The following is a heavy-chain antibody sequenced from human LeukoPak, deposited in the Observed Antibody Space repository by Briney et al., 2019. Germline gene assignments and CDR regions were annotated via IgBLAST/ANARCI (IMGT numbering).Heavy chain of an antibody. CDR2: ISYDGSNK. V-gene: IGHV3-30*04. D-gene: IGHD3-9*01. CDR1: GFTFSSYA. J-gene: IGHJ4*02. CDR3: ARGRLRYFDWLMYYFDY. Sequence: GGSLRLSCAASGFTFSSYAMHWVRQAPGKGLEWVAVISYDGSNKYYTDSVKGRFTISRDNSKNTLYLQMNSLRAEDTAVYYCARGRLRYFDWLMYYFDYWGQGTLVTVSS.